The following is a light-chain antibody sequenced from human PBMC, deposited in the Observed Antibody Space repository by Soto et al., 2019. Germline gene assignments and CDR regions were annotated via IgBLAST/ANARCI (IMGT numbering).Light chain of an antibody. CDR2: DAS. CDR1: QSISSW. CDR3: QQYNSYSLT. J-gene: IGKJ4*01. V-gene: IGKV1-5*01. Sequence: DIQMTQSPSTLSASVGDRFTITCMASQSISSWLAWYQQKPGKAPKLLIYDASSLESGVTSRFSGSGSGTEFTLTISSLQPDDFATYYCQQYNSYSLTVGGGTKVEIK.